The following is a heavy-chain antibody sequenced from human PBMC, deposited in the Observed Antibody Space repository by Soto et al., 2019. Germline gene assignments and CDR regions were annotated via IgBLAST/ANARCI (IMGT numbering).Heavy chain of an antibody. J-gene: IGHJ4*02. CDR2: ITWNSRVL. V-gene: IGHV3-9*01. CDR1: GLNFDDFA. D-gene: IGHD3-3*01. CDR3: AKGRYDFWSPYYFDS. Sequence: EVQLVESGGRLVQPGRSLRLSCVGTGLNFDDFARHWVRQAPGKGLERVSGITWNSRVLAYADSVKGRFTISRDNARNSLYLQMDSLRDEDTALYDCAKGRYDFWSPYYFDSWGQGTLVTVSS.